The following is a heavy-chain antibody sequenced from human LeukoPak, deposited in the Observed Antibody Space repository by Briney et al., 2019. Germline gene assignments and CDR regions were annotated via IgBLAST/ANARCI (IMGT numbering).Heavy chain of an antibody. V-gene: IGHV5-51*01. D-gene: IGHD3-10*01. CDR1: GYSFTSYW. CDR2: NYPGDSDT. J-gene: IGHJ5*02. CDR3: ARGHHGSGSFDP. Sequence: GESPKIFCKGSGYSFTSYWIGLVRQMPGKGVEWMGINYPGDSDTRYSPSFQGQVTISADKSISTAYLQWSSLKASDTAMYYCARGHHGSGSFDPWGQGTLVTVSS.